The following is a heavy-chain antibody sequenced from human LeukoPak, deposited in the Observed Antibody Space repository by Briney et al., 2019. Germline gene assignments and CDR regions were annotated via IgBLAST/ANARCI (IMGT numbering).Heavy chain of an antibody. CDR2: ISWNSGSI. Sequence: GGSLRLSCAASGFTFGDYAMHWVRQAPGKGLEWVSGISWNSGSIGYADSVKGRFTISRDNAKNSLYLQMNSLRAEDTALYYCAKVQAVAAAGYFDYWGQGTLVTVSS. V-gene: IGHV3-9*01. CDR3: AKVQAVAAAGYFDY. CDR1: GFTFGDYA. J-gene: IGHJ4*02. D-gene: IGHD6-13*01.